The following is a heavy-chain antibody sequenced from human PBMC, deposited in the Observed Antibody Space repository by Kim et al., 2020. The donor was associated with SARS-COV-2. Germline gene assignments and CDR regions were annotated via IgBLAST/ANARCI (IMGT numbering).Heavy chain of an antibody. J-gene: IGHJ6*02. CDR3: ARDGGVSEYQLPKRGYYYYGMDV. Sequence: ASVKVSCKASGYTFTSYAMNWVRQAPGQGLEWMGWINTNTGNPTYAQGFTGRFVFSLDTSVSTVYLQISSLKAEDTAVYYCARDGGVSEYQLPKRGYYYYGMDVWGQGTTVTVSS. D-gene: IGHD2-2*01. CDR2: INTNTGNP. V-gene: IGHV7-4-1*02. CDR1: GYTFTSYA.